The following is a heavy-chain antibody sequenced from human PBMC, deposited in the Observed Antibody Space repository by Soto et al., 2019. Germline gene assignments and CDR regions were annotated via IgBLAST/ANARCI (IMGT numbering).Heavy chain of an antibody. CDR3: ASRYCKGGSCSSLIGGFDI. CDR1: RGSISSGGYY. J-gene: IGHJ3*02. D-gene: IGHD2-15*01. V-gene: IGHV4-31*03. Sequence: QVQLQESGPGLVKPSQTLSLTCTVSRGSISSGGYYWNWIRQHPQKGLEWIGYIYYSGSTYYKPSLKSRVTLSADTSKNQLSLRLTSVTAADTAMYYCASRYCKGGSCSSLIGGFDIWGQGTKVTVSS. CDR2: IYYSGST.